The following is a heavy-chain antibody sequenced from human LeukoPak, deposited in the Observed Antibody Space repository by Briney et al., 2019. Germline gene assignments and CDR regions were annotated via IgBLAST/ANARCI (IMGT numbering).Heavy chain of an antibody. V-gene: IGHV1-69*01. J-gene: IGHJ1*01. Sequence: SVKVSRKAPGGTLSSYAISWVRQAPGQGLEWMGGIIPIFGTANYAQKFQGRVTITADESTSTAYMELSSLRSEDTAVYYCARADSSGWTEHFQHWGQGTLVTVSS. CDR1: GGTLSSYA. D-gene: IGHD6-19*01. CDR3: ARADSSGWTEHFQH. CDR2: IIPIFGTA.